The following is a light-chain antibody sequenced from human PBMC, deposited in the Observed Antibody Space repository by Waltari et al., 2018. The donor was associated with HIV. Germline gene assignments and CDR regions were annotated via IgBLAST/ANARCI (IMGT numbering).Light chain of an antibody. CDR3: QVWDSSSDRYV. CDR2: DDS. V-gene: IGLV3-21*02. Sequence: SYVLTQPPSVSVAPGQTARITCGGKNIGSESVHWYQQKPGQAPVVVVDDDSDRPSGIPERFSGSNSGNTATLTVSRVEAGDEADYYCQVWDSSSDRYVFGTGTKVTVL. J-gene: IGLJ1*01. CDR1: NIGSES.